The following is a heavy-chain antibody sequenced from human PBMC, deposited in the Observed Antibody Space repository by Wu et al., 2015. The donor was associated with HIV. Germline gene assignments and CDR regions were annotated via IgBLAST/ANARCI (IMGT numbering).Heavy chain of an antibody. J-gene: IGHJ3*01. CDR3: AKPIAAWPMRAYDV. Sequence: QVQLVQSGAEVKKPGASVKVSCKASGYTFTGHYIHWVRQAPGQGLEWMGYINANGGGTNYAPRFQGRVTLSRDTYTTTAYMELRGLTSEDTATYYCAKPIAAWPMRAYDVWGQGTLIIVSS. CDR2: INANGGGT. V-gene: IGHV1-2*02. CDR1: GYTFTGHY. D-gene: IGHD6-25*01.